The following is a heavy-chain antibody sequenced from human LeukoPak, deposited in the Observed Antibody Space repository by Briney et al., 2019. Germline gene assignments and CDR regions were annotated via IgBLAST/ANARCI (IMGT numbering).Heavy chain of an antibody. Sequence: GGSLRLSCAPSGFTFSSYSMNWVRQAPGKGPEWISYISGGGDTMYYADSVKGRFTSSRDNAKNSLFLQMNSLRAEDTAVYYCATPPSTVPRGKFDYWGQGTLVTVSS. J-gene: IGHJ4*02. CDR1: GFTFSSYS. CDR2: ISGGGDTM. D-gene: IGHD4-17*01. CDR3: ATPPSTVPRGKFDY. V-gene: IGHV3-48*04.